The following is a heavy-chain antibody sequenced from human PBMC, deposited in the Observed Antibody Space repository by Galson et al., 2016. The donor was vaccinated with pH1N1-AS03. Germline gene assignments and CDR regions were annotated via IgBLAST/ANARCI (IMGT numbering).Heavy chain of an antibody. D-gene: IGHD3-22*01. CDR1: GYTFTGYY. J-gene: IGHJ4*02. V-gene: IGHV1-2*02. CDR3: ARSHPAFDSSGYYYDY. CDR2: INPNSGGT. Sequence: SVKVSCKASGYTFTGYYMHWVRQAPGQGLEWMGWINPNSGGTNYAQKFQGRVTMTRDTSISTAYMELSRLRSDDTAVYYCARSHPAFDSSGYYYDYWGQGTLVTVSS.